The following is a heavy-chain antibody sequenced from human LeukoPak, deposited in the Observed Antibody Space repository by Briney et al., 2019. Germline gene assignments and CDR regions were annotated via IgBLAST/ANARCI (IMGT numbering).Heavy chain of an antibody. CDR2: INHSGST. V-gene: IGHV4-34*01. CDR1: GGSFSGYY. Sequence: PSETLSLTCAVYGGSFSGYYWSWIRQPPGKGLEWIGEINHSGSTNYNPSLKSRVTISVDTSKNQFSLKLSSVTAADTAVYYCARFPPNSGSYRYGMDVWGQGTTVTVSS. J-gene: IGHJ6*02. CDR3: ARFPPNSGSYRYGMDV. D-gene: IGHD1-26*01.